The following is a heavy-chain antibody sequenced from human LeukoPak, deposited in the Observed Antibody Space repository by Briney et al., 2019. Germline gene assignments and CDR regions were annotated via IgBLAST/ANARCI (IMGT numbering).Heavy chain of an antibody. V-gene: IGHV1-69*02. D-gene: IGHD3-22*01. J-gene: IGHJ3*02. CDR1: GCTFSSYT. Sequence: SVKVSCKASGCTFSSYTISWVRQAPGQGLEWMGRIIPILGIANYAQKFQGRVTITADKSTSTAYMELSSLRSEDTAVYYCARGIPSYYDSSGYYYVWNAFDIWGQGTMVTVSS. CDR2: IIPILGIA. CDR3: ARGIPSYYDSSGYYYVWNAFDI.